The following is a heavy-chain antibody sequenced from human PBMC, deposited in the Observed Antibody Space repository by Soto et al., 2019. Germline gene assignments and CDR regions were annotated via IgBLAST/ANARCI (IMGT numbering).Heavy chain of an antibody. CDR1: GFTFSSYA. J-gene: IGHJ4*02. Sequence: VQLLESGGDLVQPGGSLRLSCAASGFTFSSYAMHWVRQAPGKGLEWVAVISYDGSNKYYADSVKGRFTISRDNSKNTLYLQMNSLRAEDTAVYYCARAETPVVTAILDYWGQGTLVTVSS. D-gene: IGHD2-21*02. V-gene: IGHV3-30-3*01. CDR2: ISYDGSNK. CDR3: ARAETPVVTAILDY.